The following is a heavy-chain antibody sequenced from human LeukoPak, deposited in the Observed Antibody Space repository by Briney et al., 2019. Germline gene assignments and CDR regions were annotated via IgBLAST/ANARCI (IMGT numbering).Heavy chain of an antibody. Sequence: GGSLRLSCAASGFTFSSSAMHWVRQAPGKGLECVAFIQSDGSYKHYSDSVKGRFTISRDNSNNTLYLEMNSLRVVDTGVYYCATHCSGTTCHRDYWGQGTLVTVSS. V-gene: IGHV3-30*02. CDR1: GFTFSSSA. J-gene: IGHJ4*02. CDR2: IQSDGSYK. CDR3: ATHCSGTTCHRDY. D-gene: IGHD2-2*01.